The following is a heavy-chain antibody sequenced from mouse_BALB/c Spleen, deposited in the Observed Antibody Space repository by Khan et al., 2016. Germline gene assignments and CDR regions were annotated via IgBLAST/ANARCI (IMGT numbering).Heavy chain of an antibody. V-gene: IGHV3-2*02. CDR1: GYSITSDYA. D-gene: IGHD2-4*01. CDR2: ISYSGST. CDR3: ASGDYDGFAY. Sequence: EVQLQESGPGLVKPSQSLSLTCTVTGYSITSDYAWNWIRQFPGNKLEWMGYISYSGSTSYNPSLKSRISITRETSKNQFFLQLNSVTTEDTATXYCASGDYDGFAYWCQGTLVTVSA. J-gene: IGHJ3*01.